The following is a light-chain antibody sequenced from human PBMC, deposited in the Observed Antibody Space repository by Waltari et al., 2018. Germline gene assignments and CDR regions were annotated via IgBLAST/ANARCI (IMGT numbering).Light chain of an antibody. J-gene: IGKJ1*01. CDR1: RDINNY. CDR3: QHYDGVPPWT. CDR2: DAS. V-gene: IGKV1-33*01. Sequence: DIQMTQSPSSLSASLGDRVTITCQASRDINNYLNWYQQKPGKAPKLLISDASTLETGVPSRFSGSGSGTDFVFTISRLQPEDIATYYCQHYDGVPPWTFGQGTRVDFK.